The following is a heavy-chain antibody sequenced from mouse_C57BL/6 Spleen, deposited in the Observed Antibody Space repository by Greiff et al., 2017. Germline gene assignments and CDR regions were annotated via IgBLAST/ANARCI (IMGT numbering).Heavy chain of an antibody. CDR3: ARRGSNYDFDY. V-gene: IGHV1-76*01. Sequence: QVQLQQSGAELVRPGASVKLSCKASGYTFTDYYINWVKQRPGQGLEWIARIYPGSGNTYYNEKFKGKATLTAEKSSSTAYMQLSSLTSEDSAVYSCARRGSNYDFDYWGQGTTLTVSS. CDR1: GYTFTDYY. D-gene: IGHD2-5*01. J-gene: IGHJ2*01. CDR2: IYPGSGNT.